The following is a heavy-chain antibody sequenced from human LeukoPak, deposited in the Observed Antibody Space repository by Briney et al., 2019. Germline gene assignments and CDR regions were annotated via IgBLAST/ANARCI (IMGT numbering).Heavy chain of an antibody. CDR3: ARFVVVPAAMNEGPDAFYI. J-gene: IGHJ3*02. D-gene: IGHD2-2*01. V-gene: IGHV4-30-2*06. CDR1: GGSISSGGYS. Sequence: SQTLFLTCAVSGGSISSGGYSRSWIRQSPGKGLEWIGYIYHSGSTYYNPSLKSRVTISVDRSKNQFSLKLSSVTAADTAVYYCARFVVVPAAMNEGPDAFYIWGQGTMVTVSS. CDR2: IYHSGST.